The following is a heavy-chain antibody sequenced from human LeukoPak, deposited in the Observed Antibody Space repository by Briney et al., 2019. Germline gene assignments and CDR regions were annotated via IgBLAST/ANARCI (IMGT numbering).Heavy chain of an antibody. CDR2: IYYSGST. CDR3: ARGQRGYSGYDPITFDY. J-gene: IGHJ4*02. V-gene: IGHV4-61*08. D-gene: IGHD5-12*01. CDR1: GGSISSGGYS. Sequence: PSETLSLTCAVSGGSISSGGYSWSWIRQPPGKGLEWIGYIYYSGSTNYNPSLKSRVTISVDTSKNQFSLKLSSVTAADTAVYYCARGQRGYSGYDPITFDYWGQGTLVSVSS.